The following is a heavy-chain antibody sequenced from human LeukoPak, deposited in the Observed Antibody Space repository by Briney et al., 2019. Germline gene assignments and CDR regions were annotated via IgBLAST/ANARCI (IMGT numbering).Heavy chain of an antibody. CDR3: ARADIVATFGGFDY. CDR1: GYTFTSYG. Sequence: ASVKVSCKASGYTFTSYGISWVRQAPGQGLEWMGWISAYNGNTNYAQKLQGRVTMTTDTSTSTAYMELRSLRSDDTAVYYCARADIVATFGGFDYWGQGTLVTVSS. J-gene: IGHJ4*02. V-gene: IGHV1-18*01. CDR2: ISAYNGNT. D-gene: IGHD5-12*01.